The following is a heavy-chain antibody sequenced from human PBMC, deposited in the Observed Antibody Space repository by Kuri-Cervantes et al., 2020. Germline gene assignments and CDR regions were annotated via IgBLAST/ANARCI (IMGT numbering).Heavy chain of an antibody. Sequence: GGSLRLSCAASGFTFSSYAMHWVRQAPGKGLEWVAIIWYDGSNKYYADSVKGRFTISRDNSKNTLYLQMNSLRAEDTAVYYCAKEEVGSGWPYYYYYYGMDVWGQGTTVTVSS. CDR2: IWYDGSNK. CDR1: GFTFSSYA. CDR3: AKEEVGSGWPYYYYYYGMDV. V-gene: IGHV3-30*02. D-gene: IGHD6-19*01. J-gene: IGHJ6*02.